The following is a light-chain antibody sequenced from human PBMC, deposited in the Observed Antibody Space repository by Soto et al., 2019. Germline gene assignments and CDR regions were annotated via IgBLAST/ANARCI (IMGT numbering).Light chain of an antibody. J-gene: IGLJ3*02. V-gene: IGLV2-23*02. Sequence: QSALTQPASVSGSPGQSITISCTGTSSDIGRYNLVSWYQQHPGKPPKLMIYEATKRPSGVSNRFSGSKSGNTASQTISGLQAEDEADYYCSLYASTNTFMFGGGTKLTVL. CDR3: SLYASTNTFM. CDR2: EAT. CDR1: SSDIGRYNL.